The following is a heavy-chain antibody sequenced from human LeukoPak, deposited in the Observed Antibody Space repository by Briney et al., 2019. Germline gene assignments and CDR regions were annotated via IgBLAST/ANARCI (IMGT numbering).Heavy chain of an antibody. CDR2: IYSGGST. V-gene: IGHV3-53*01. Sequence: GGSLRLSCAASGFTVSSNYMSWVRQAPGKGLEWVSVIYSGGSTYYADSVKGRFTISRDNSKNTLNLQMNSLRAEDTAVYYCARGGSIRPFDYWGQGTLVTVSS. D-gene: IGHD1-26*01. CDR3: ARGGSIRPFDY. CDR1: GFTVSSNY. J-gene: IGHJ4*02.